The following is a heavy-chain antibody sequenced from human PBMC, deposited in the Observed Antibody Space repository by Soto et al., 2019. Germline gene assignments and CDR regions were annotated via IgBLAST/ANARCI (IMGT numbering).Heavy chain of an antibody. J-gene: IGHJ6*02. CDR2: IYTSASI. D-gene: IGHD6-19*01. CDR1: GADINTYS. V-gene: IGHV4-4*07. CDR3: ARDREAGYNFYYGMDV. Sequence: TSETLSLTCSVSGADINTYSWTWIRQPAGKGLEWIGRIYTSASINYNPSLKGRVTLSVDTSTNQVSLRLASVTAADTAIYYCARDREAGYNFYYGMDVWGQGTTVTASS.